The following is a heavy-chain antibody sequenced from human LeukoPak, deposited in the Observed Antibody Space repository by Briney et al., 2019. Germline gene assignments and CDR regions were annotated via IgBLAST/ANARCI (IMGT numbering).Heavy chain of an antibody. D-gene: IGHD6-19*01. V-gene: IGHV3-23*01. CDR1: GFTFSSYA. CDR2: ISGSGGST. Sequence: GGSLRLSCAASGFTFSSYAMSWVRQAPGKGLEWASAISGSGGSTYYADSVQGRFTISRDNSENTLYLQMNSLRAEDTAVYYCAKDSSGWYGKGIDYWGQGTLVTVSS. J-gene: IGHJ4*02. CDR3: AKDSSGWYGKGIDY.